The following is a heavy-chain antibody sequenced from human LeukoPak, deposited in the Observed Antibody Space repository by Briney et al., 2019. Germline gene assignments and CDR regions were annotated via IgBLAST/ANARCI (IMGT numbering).Heavy chain of an antibody. J-gene: IGHJ4*02. CDR1: GLTFSNYW. V-gene: IGHV3-7*01. D-gene: IGHD6-13*01. CDR2: IEQDGSEK. Sequence: GGSLRLSCAASGLTFSNYWMTWVRQAPGKGLEWVANIEQDGSEKFYVAYVKGRFTISRDNAKDSLYLQMNSLRAEDTALYYCARDQGAAGDYWGQGTLVTVSS. CDR3: ARDQGAAGDY.